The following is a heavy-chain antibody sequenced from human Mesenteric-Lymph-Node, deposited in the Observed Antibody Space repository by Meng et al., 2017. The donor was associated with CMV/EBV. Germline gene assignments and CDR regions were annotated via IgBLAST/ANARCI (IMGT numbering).Heavy chain of an antibody. CDR1: GCSFTDYS. V-gene: IGHV1-2*02. D-gene: IGHD3-16*01. CDR3: TRVGGGYFDY. J-gene: IGHJ4*02. CDR2: INPNSGGT. Sequence: SCQASGCSFTDYSTYWVRQAPGQGLGWMGWINPNSGGTNYAQKFQGRVTMTRDTSISTAYMELSRLRSDDTAVYYCTRVGGGYFDYWGQGTLVTVSS.